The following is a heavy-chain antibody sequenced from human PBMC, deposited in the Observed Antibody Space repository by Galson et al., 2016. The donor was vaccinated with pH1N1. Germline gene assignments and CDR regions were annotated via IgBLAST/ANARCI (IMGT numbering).Heavy chain of an antibody. CDR1: GYTFTSYG. CDR2: VSTSNGNT. J-gene: IGHJ4*02. Sequence: SVKVSCKASGYTFTSYGISWVRQAPGQGLEFMGWVSTSNGNTHFAQKFQGRVTLTTDTSTSTAYMELRSLSSDDTAVYYCARLGASVGGTTYWGQGTLVTVSS. V-gene: IGHV1-18*01. CDR3: ARLGASVGGTTY. D-gene: IGHD6-19*01.